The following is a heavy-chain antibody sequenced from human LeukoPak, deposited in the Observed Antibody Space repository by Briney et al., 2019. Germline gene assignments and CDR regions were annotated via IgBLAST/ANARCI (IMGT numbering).Heavy chain of an antibody. J-gene: IGHJ4*02. D-gene: IGHD6-13*01. CDR3: ARGGSSSWYYFDY. V-gene: IGHV4-61*02. Sequence: SETLSLTCTVSGGSISSGSYYWSWIRQPAGKGLEWIGRIYTSGGTNYNPSLKSRVTISVDTSKNQFSLKLSSVTAADTAVYYCARGGSSSWYYFDYWGQGTLVTVSS. CDR1: GGSISSGSYY. CDR2: IYTSGGT.